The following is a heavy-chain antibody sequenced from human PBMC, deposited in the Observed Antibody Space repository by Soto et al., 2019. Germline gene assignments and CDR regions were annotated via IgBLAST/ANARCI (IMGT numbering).Heavy chain of an antibody. CDR3: ARGGGVYYFDY. CDR1: GGSISSYY. V-gene: IGHV4-59*01. Sequence: QVQLQESGPGQVKPSETLSLTCTVSGGSISSYYWSWIRQPQGKGLEWIGYIYYSGITDYNPSLKSRVTISVDTSKSQFSLKLSSVTAADTAVYYCARGGGVYYFDYWGQGTLVTVSS. CDR2: IYYSGIT. D-gene: IGHD2-8*02. J-gene: IGHJ4*02.